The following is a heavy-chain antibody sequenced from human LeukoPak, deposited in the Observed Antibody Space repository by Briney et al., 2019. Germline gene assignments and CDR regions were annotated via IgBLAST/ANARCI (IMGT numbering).Heavy chain of an antibody. CDR1: GGTFSSYA. D-gene: IGHD3-22*01. V-gene: IGHV1-69*13. Sequence: SVKVSCKASGGTFSSYAISWVRQAPGRGLEWMGGIIPIFATANYAQKFQGRVTITADESTSTAYMELSSLRSEDTAVYYCARGPITTRSHFDYWGQGTLVTVSS. J-gene: IGHJ4*02. CDR3: ARGPITTRSHFDY. CDR2: IIPIFATA.